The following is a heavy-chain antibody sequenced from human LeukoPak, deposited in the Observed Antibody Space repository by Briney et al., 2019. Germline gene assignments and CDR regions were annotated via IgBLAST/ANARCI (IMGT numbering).Heavy chain of an antibody. CDR2: ISYDGSNE. Sequence: PGGSLRLSCAASGFTFSSYAMHWVRQAPGKGLEWVAVISYDGSNEYYADSVKGRFTISRDNSKNTLSLQMNSLRSEDTAVYYCARDPIPRLRYFDRLLGYFDYWGQGTLATVSS. CDR1: GFTFSSYA. CDR3: ARDPIPRLRYFDRLLGYFDY. V-gene: IGHV3-30-3*01. J-gene: IGHJ4*02. D-gene: IGHD3-9*01.